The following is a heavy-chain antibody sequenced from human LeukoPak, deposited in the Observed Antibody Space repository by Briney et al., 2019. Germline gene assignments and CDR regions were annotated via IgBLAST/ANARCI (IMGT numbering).Heavy chain of an antibody. J-gene: IGHJ5*02. Sequence: ASVKVSCKASGYTFTSYGISWVRQAPGQGLEWMGWISAYNGNTNYAQKFQGRVTITADKSTSTAYMELSSLRSEDTAVYYCARTEQQLAAGFDPWGQGTLVTVSS. D-gene: IGHD6-13*01. CDR1: GYTFTSYG. CDR2: ISAYNGNT. CDR3: ARTEQQLAAGFDP. V-gene: IGHV1-18*01.